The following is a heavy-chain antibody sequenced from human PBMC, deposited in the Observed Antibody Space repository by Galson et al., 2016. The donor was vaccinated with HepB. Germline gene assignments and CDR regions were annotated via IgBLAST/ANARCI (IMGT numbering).Heavy chain of an antibody. V-gene: IGHV3-15*01. J-gene: IGHJ4*02. Sequence: SLRLSCAASGLTFSKAWMSWVRQAPGKGLEWVGRVRSKTDGGTIDYAAPVKGRFTISRDDSKNTVTLQMNSLKTEDTAVYYCSTRAWGRKVSGYWGQGTLVTVSS. CDR3: STRAWGRKVSGY. D-gene: IGHD3-16*01. CDR2: VRSKTDGGTI. CDR1: GLTFSKAW.